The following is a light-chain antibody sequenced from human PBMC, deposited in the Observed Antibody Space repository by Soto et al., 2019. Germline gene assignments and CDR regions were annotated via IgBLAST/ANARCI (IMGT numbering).Light chain of an antibody. J-gene: IGLJ2*01. CDR3: AAWDDSLNGVV. CDR2: SNN. V-gene: IGLV1-44*01. Sequence: QSVLTQPSSASGTPGQRVTISCSGSSSNIGSNTVNWYQQLPGTAPKLLIYSNNQRPSGVPDRFSGSKSGTSDSLAISGLQPEDEADYYCAAWDDSLNGVVFGGGTQLTVL. CDR1: SSNIGSNT.